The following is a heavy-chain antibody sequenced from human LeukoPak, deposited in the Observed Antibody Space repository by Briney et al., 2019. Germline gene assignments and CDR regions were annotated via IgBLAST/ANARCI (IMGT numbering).Heavy chain of an antibody. CDR2: IYYSGST. J-gene: IGHJ4*02. V-gene: IGHV4-39*07. Sequence: PSETLSLTCTVSGASISSSSYYWGWIRQPPGKGLEWIGSIYYSGSTYYNPSLKSRVTISVDTSKNQFSLKLSSVTAANTAVYYCARELVGWYYFDYWGQGTLVTVSS. CDR1: GASISSSSYY. CDR3: ARELVGWYYFDY. D-gene: IGHD2-8*02.